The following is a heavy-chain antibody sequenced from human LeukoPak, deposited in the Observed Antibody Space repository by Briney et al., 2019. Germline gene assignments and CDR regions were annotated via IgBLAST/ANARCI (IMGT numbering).Heavy chain of an antibody. V-gene: IGHV3-53*01. D-gene: IGHD3-22*01. CDR1: GFTVSSNY. J-gene: IGHJ4*02. CDR2: IYSGGTT. CDR3: AKRDSSDYYPYYFDH. Sequence: PGGSLRLSCAASGFTVSSNYMSWVRQAPGKGLEWVSVIYSGGTTDYADSVKGRFTISRDNSKDTLSLQMNSLRAEDTAVYYCAKRDSSDYYPYYFDHWGQGTLVTVSS.